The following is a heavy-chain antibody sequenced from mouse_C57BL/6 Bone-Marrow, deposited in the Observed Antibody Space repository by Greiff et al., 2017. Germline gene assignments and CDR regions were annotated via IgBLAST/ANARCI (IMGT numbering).Heavy chain of an antibody. CDR3: EFITTNYAMDY. J-gene: IGHJ4*01. CDR2: IYPRSGNT. CDR1: GYTFTSYG. D-gene: IGHD1-1*01. V-gene: IGHV1-81*01. Sequence: VKLMESGAELARPGASVKLSCKASGYTFTSYGISWVKQRTGQGLEWIGEIYPRSGNTYYNEKFKGKATLTADKSSSTAYMELRSLTSEDSAVYFCEFITTNYAMDYWGQGTSVTVSS.